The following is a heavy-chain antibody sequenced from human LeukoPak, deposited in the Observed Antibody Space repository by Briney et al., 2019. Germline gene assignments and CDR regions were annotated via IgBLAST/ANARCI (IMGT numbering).Heavy chain of an antibody. V-gene: IGHV4-38-2*02. CDR3: TRDTSSSWLKISDFDY. Sequence: SETLSLTCTVSGYSISSGYYWGWIRQPPGKGLEWIGSIYHSGSTYYNPSLKSRVTISVDTSKNQFSLKLSSVTAADTAVYCCTRDTSSSWLKISDFDYWGQGTLVTVSS. D-gene: IGHD6-13*01. CDR2: IYHSGST. J-gene: IGHJ4*02. CDR1: GYSISSGYY.